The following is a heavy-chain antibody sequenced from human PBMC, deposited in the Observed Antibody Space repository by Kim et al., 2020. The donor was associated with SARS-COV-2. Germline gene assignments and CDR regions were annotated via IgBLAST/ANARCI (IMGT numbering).Heavy chain of an antibody. CDR1: GFTFSSYA. Sequence: GGSLRLSCAASGFTFSSYAMSWVRQAPGKGLEWVSAISGSGGSTYYADSVKGRFTISRDNSKNTLYLQMNSLRAEDTAVYYCARTVYGDYMENDAFDIWGQGTMVTVSS. V-gene: IGHV3-23*01. CDR2: ISGSGGST. J-gene: IGHJ3*02. D-gene: IGHD4-17*01. CDR3: ARTVYGDYMENDAFDI.